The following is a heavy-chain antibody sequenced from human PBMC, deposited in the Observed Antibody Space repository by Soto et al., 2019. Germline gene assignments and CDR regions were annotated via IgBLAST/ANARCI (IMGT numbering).Heavy chain of an antibody. CDR3: TKDVNGDIGADF. Sequence: PWGSLLVACASSVFAFSNWAMDWVRQAPGKGLERVSTIKTSGDTTFYADPVKGRFTTSRDDSKNTLYLQMNSLRAEDTATYYCTKDVNGDIGADFWGQGTPVTVSS. CDR2: IKTSGDTT. J-gene: IGHJ4*02. D-gene: IGHD3-10*01. V-gene: IGHV3-23*05. CDR1: VFAFSNWA.